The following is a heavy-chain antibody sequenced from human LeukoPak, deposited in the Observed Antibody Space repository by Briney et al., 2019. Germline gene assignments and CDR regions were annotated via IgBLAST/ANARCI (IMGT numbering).Heavy chain of an antibody. CDR1: GFTVSSNY. J-gene: IGHJ6*03. D-gene: IGHD6-6*01. Sequence: GGSLRLSCGASGFTVSSNYMSWVRQAPGKGLEWVSVIYSGGSTYYADSVKGRFTISRDNSKNTLYLQMNSLRAEDTAVYYCARAVAARSYYYYMDVWGKGTTVTVSS. CDR2: IYSGGST. V-gene: IGHV3-53*01. CDR3: ARAVAARSYYYYMDV.